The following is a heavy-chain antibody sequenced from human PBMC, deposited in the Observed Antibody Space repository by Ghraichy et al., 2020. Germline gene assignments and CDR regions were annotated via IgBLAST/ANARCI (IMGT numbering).Heavy chain of an antibody. CDR3: ARDLGSGWPHDAFDI. D-gene: IGHD6-19*01. J-gene: IGHJ3*02. CDR1: GFTVSSNY. V-gene: IGHV3-66*01. CDR2: IYSGGST. Sequence: GGSLRLSCAASGFTVSSNYMSWVRQAPGKGLEWVSVIYSGGSTYYADSVKGRFTISRDNSKNTLYLQMNSLRAEDTAVYYCARDLGSGWPHDAFDIWGQGSMVPLTP.